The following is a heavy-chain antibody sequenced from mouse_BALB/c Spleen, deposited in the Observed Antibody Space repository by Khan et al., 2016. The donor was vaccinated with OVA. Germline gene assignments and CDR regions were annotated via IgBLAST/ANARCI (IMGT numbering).Heavy chain of an antibody. V-gene: IGHV3-2*02. Sequence: VQLKESGPGLVKPSQSLSLTCTVTGYSITSDYAWNWIRQFPGNKLEWMGYISYSGSTSYNPSLKSRISLTRDTSKNPFFLQLNSVTTEDTATYYCARWGNSYFDYWGQGTTLTVSS. CDR3: ARWGNSYFDY. J-gene: IGHJ2*01. CDR2: ISYSGST. CDR1: GYSITSDYA.